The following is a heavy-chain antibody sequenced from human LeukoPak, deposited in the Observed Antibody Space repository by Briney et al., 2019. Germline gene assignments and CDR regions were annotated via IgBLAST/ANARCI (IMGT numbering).Heavy chain of an antibody. J-gene: IGHJ3*02. CDR1: SFTVITKY. V-gene: IGHV3-53*01. D-gene: IGHD3-10*01. Sequence: GRPLRLSYAASSFTVITKYMSCVRQAPGKGMQSVSIVYNDGSTYYADCVKCRFTISRDNSKYTLSLQMNSLRAEDRAIYYCARTSVALGVSDAFDIWGQGTMVTVSS. CDR2: VYNDGST. CDR3: ARTSVALGVSDAFDI.